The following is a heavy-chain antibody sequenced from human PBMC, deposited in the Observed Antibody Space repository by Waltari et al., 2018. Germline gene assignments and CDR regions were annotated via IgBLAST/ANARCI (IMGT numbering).Heavy chain of an antibody. CDR3: ARQGQLGYSSSWYIGNWDY. CDR1: GYSFTSYW. V-gene: IGHV5-51*01. J-gene: IGHJ4*02. Sequence: EVQLVQSGAEVKKPGESLKISCKGSGYSFTSYWIGWVRQMPGKGLEWMGIIYPGDSDTRYSPSFQGQVTISADKSISTAYLQWSSLKASDTAMYYCARQGQLGYSSSWYIGNWDYWGQGTLVTVSS. CDR2: IYPGDSDT. D-gene: IGHD6-13*01.